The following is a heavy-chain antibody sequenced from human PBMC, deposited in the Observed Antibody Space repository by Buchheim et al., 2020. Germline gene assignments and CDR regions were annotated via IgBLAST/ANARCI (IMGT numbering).Heavy chain of an antibody. Sequence: QVQLVESGGGVVQPGTSLRLSCAASGFTFSSYGMDWVRQAPGKGLEWVTVISYDGSKKFYADSVKGRFTISRDNSKNTLYLQMNSLRAEDTAVYYCAKAMTKIEDASDNWGQGTL. CDR1: GFTFSSYG. CDR2: ISYDGSKK. V-gene: IGHV3-30*18. D-gene: IGHD3-22*01. J-gene: IGHJ4*02. CDR3: AKAMTKIEDASDN.